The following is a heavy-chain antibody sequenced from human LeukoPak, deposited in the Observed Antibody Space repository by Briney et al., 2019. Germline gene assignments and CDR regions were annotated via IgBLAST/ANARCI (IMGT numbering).Heavy chain of an antibody. CDR1: GGSFSGYY. CDR2: INHSGST. V-gene: IGHV4-34*01. CDR3: ARDIIAAAGTLGY. Sequence: SETQSLICALYGGSFSGYYWSWIRQPPGEARVWIAEINHSGSTNYNPSLKSRVTISVDTSKNQFSLKLSSVTAADTAVYYCARDIIAAAGTLGYWGQGTLVTVSS. J-gene: IGHJ4*02. D-gene: IGHD6-13*01.